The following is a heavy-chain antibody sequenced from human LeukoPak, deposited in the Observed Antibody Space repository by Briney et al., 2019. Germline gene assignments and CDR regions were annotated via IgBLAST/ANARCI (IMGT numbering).Heavy chain of an antibody. D-gene: IGHD6-13*01. J-gene: IGHJ4*02. CDR3: ASVYSLYDN. V-gene: IGHV4-39*01. CDR2: LYYTGST. Sequence: SETLSLTCSVSGGSIGSRYYWGWIRQSPGKGLEWIGGLYYTGSTYYNPSLKSRITISVDTSKNQFSLKLSSVTAADTAVYYCASVYSLYDNWGQGILVIVSS. CDR1: GGSIGSRYY.